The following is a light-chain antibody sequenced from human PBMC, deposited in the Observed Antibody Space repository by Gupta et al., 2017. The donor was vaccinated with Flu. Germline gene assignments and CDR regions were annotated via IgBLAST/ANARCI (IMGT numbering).Light chain of an antibody. CDR1: TSDVGSYDY. CDR3: SSFTSITALYV. CDR2: DVT. V-gene: IGLV2-14*03. J-gene: IGLJ1*01. Sequence: ITSSCTGRTSDVGSYDYVSWYQHPPGEAPKLLVYDVTTRPSGVSNRFSGSKSGNTASLTISGLQAEDEATYFCSSFTSITALYVFGTGTKVTVL.